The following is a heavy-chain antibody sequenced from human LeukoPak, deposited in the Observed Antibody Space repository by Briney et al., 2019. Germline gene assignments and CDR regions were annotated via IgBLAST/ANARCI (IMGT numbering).Heavy chain of an antibody. CDR1: GYTFTGYY. CDR3: ARSPAEGELLREAPDY. CDR2: INPNSGGT. D-gene: IGHD1-26*01. J-gene: IGHJ4*02. V-gene: IGHV1-2*06. Sequence: ASVKVSCKASGYTFTGYYMQWVRQAPGQGLEWMGRINPNSGGTNYAQKFQGRVTMTRDTSISTAYMELSRLRSDDTAVYYCARSPAEGELLREAPDYWGQGTLVTVSS.